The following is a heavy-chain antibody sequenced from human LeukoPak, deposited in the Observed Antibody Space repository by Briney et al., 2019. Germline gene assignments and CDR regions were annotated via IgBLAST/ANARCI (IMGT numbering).Heavy chain of an antibody. J-gene: IGHJ5*02. V-gene: IGHV1-2*02. Sequence: ASVKVSCKASGYTFTGYYMHWVRQAPGQGLEWMGWINPNSGGANYAQKFQGRVTMTRDTSISTAYMELSSLRSDDTSVYYCARVGSREMATIGWLDPWGQGTLVTVSS. CDR2: INPNSGGA. D-gene: IGHD5-24*01. CDR1: GYTFTGYY. CDR3: ARVGSREMATIGWLDP.